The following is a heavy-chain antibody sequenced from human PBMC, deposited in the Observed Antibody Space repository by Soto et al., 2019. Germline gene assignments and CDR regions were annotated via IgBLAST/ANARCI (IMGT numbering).Heavy chain of an antibody. J-gene: IGHJ3*02. CDR2: INHGGST. V-gene: IGHV4-34*02. CDR1: GGSFSGYY. CDR3: ARGRVPSFLPSLDM. Sequence: QMQLQQWGAGLLKPSETLSFSCSVSGGSFSGYYWTWIRQPPGKGLEWIGEINHGGSTNHNPSLRSRVTISVDTSKNQFSLQLRSVTAADTAVYFCARGRVPSFLPSLDMWGQGTVVIVSP. D-gene: IGHD2-2*01.